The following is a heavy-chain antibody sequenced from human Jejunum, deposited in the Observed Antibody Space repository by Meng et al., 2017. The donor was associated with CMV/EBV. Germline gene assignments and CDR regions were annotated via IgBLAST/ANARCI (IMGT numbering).Heavy chain of an antibody. CDR1: GFTFSGDW. CDR2: INSDGNYT. V-gene: IGHV3-74*01. CDR3: VRDPVWTSRDAFDI. J-gene: IGHJ3*02. Sequence: GFTFSGDWMNWVRQDPGKGLVGVSRINSDGNYTSYADSVKGRLTISRENDKKTLCLQMNSLRVEDKALYYCVRDPVWTSRDAFDIWGQGTMVTVSS. D-gene: IGHD3/OR15-3a*01.